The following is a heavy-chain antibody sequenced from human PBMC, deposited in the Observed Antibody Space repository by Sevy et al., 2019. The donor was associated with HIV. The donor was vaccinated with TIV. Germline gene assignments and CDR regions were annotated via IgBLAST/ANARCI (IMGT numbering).Heavy chain of an antibody. D-gene: IGHD5-18*01. V-gene: IGHV3-43D*03. J-gene: IGHJ4*02. Sequence: GGSLRLSCAASGFTFGDYAMHWVRQVPGKGLEWVSVITWDGGSVYYADSVKGRFTISRDNRKDSPYLQMNSLRGEDTALYYCAEGRAVGYKRGTGTWLPDYWGQGTLVTVSS. CDR1: GFTFGDYA. CDR3: AEGRAVGYKRGTGTWLPDY. CDR2: ITWDGGSV.